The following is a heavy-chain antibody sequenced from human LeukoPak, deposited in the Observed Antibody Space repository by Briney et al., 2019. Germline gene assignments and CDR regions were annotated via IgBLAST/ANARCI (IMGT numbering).Heavy chain of an antibody. Sequence: PGGSLRLSCAASGFTFDDYAMNWVRQAPGKGLEWVSYISSSSSTIYYADSVKGRFTISRDNAKNSLYLQMNSLRAEDTALYYCAKDTNNYDILTGYYRDWGQGTLVTVSS. CDR2: ISSSSSTI. J-gene: IGHJ4*02. D-gene: IGHD3-9*01. CDR3: AKDTNNYDILTGYYRD. CDR1: GFTFDDYA. V-gene: IGHV3-48*04.